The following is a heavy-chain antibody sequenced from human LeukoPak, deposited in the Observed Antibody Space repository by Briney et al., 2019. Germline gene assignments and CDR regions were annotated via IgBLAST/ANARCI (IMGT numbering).Heavy chain of an antibody. J-gene: IGHJ4*02. V-gene: IGHV3-21*01. CDR2: ISSSSYYI. CDR3: GAAYSGSSPFDY. Sequence: GGSLRLSCAASGFTFSTYTMNWVRQAPGKGLEWVSSISSSSYYIYYADSVKGRFTISRDNAKNSLFLQMNSLRAEDTAVYYCGAAYSGSSPFDYWGQGTLVTVSS. CDR1: GFTFSTYT. D-gene: IGHD1-26*01.